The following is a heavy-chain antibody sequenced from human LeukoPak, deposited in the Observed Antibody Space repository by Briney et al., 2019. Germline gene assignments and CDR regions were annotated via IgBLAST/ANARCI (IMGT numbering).Heavy chain of an antibody. CDR3: ARERTTYYDILTTNPAGNYFDW. V-gene: IGHV4-30-4*01. CDR1: GGSISSGDYF. D-gene: IGHD3-9*01. Sequence: PSETLSLTCTVSGGSISSGDYFWSWIRQPPGKGLEWIGYIYYSETTSYNPSLKSRVTISVDTSNNQFSLKLSSVTAADTAVYYCARERTTYYDILTTNPAGNYFDWWGQGTLVTVSS. CDR2: IYYSETT. J-gene: IGHJ4*02.